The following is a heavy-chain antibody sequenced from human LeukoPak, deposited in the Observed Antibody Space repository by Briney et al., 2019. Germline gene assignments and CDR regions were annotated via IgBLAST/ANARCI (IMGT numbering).Heavy chain of an antibody. CDR3: ARQKSGYDSPIDY. CDR1: GYSISSGYY. Sequence: PSETLSLTCAVSGYSISSGYYWGWIRQPPGKGLEWIGSIYHSGSTYYNPSLKSRVTISVDTSKNQFSLKLSSVTAADTAVYYCARQKSGYDSPIDYWGQGTLVTVSS. J-gene: IGHJ4*02. CDR2: IYHSGST. D-gene: IGHD5-12*01. V-gene: IGHV4-38-2*01.